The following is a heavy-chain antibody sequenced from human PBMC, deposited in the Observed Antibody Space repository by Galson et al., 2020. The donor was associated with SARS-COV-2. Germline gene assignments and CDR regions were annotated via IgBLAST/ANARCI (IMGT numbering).Heavy chain of an antibody. CDR1: GFTFSTYP. D-gene: IGHD2-15*01. CDR2: IRYYGSAK. J-gene: IGHJ1*01. CDR3: AKAFAGYCSGGNGCPSENFQR. Sequence: GGSLRLSCAASGFTFSTYPMHWVRQAPRTGLEWVAFIRYYGSAKYYADSVKGRFTISRDNSKNTLDLQMNSLRLEDTAVYYCAKAFAGYCSGGNGCPSENFQRWGQGTLVTFSS. V-gene: IGHV3-30*02.